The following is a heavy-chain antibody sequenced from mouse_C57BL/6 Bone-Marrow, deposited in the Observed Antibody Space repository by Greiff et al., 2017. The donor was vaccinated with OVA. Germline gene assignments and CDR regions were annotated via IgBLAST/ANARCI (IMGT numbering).Heavy chain of an antibody. CDR2: IYPSDSET. CDR1: GYTFTSYW. J-gene: IGHJ2*03. V-gene: IGHV1-61*01. CDR3: ARCAGHEGFDY. Sequence: QVQLQQPGAELVRPGSSVKLSCKASGYTFTSYWMDWVKQRPGQGLEWIGNIYPSDSETHYNQKFKDKATLTVDKSSSTAYMQLSSLTSEDSAVYYCARCAGHEGFDYWDRGAGITVSA. D-gene: IGHD6-1*01.